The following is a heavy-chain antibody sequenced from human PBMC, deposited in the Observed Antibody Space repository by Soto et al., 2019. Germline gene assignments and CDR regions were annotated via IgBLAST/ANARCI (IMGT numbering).Heavy chain of an antibody. CDR1: GLTFSGSA. D-gene: IGHD5-12*01. CDR3: TRISGYLYNYYGMDV. J-gene: IGHJ6*02. V-gene: IGHV3-73*01. Sequence: GGSLRLSCAASGLTFSGSAIHWVRQASGKGLEWVGRIRSKANSYATAYAASVKGRFTISRDDSKNTAYLQMNSLKTEDTAVYYCTRISGYLYNYYGMDVWGQGTTVTVSS. CDR2: IRSKANSYAT.